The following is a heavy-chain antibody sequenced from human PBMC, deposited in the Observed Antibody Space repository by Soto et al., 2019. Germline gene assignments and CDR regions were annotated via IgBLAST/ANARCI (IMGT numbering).Heavy chain of an antibody. V-gene: IGHV3-74*01. D-gene: IGHD6-13*01. CDR1: GFTLSMYW. J-gene: IGHJ4*02. Sequence: PGGSLRLSCAASGFTLSMYWMQWVRQVPGKGLVWVSCINGDGSRTKYADSVKGRFTIASDNAKNTLYLQMNSLRVEDTAVYYCATFFGGIAGPLWGQGTLVTVSS. CDR2: INGDGSRT. CDR3: ATFFGGIAGPL.